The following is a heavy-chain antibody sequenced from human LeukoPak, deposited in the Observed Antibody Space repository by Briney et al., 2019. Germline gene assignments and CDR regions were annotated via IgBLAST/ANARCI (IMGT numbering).Heavy chain of an antibody. CDR2: IYHSGST. V-gene: IGHV4-30-2*01. D-gene: IGHD6-19*01. CDR3: AREVVAVASGDWFDP. J-gene: IGHJ5*02. Sequence: SETLSLTCAVSGGSISSGGYSWSWIRQPPGKGLEWIGYIYHSGSTYYNPSLKSRVTISVDRSKNQFSLKLSSVTAADTAVYYCAREVVAVASGDWFDPWGQGTLVTVSS. CDR1: GGSISSGGYS.